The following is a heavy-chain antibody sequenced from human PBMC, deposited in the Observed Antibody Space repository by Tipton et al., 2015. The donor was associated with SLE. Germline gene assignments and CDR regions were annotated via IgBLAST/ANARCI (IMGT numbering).Heavy chain of an antibody. CDR1: GGSFGDDY. D-gene: IGHD1-1*01. J-gene: IGHJ6*02. V-gene: IGHV4-34*01. CDR2: INHSGGT. Sequence: TLSLTCAVYGGSFGDDYWSWIRQPPGKGLEWIGEINHSGGTNDNPSLKSRVTISVDTSKNQFSLKLSSVTAADTAVYYCARDHLPGGYFHLMGVWGQRATVTVSS. CDR3: ARDHLPGGYFHLMGV.